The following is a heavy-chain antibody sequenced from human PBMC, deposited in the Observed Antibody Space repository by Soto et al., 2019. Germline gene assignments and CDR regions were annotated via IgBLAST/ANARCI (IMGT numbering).Heavy chain of an antibody. J-gene: IGHJ4*02. CDR2: IYYSGST. V-gene: IGHV4-59*08. CDR1: GGSISSYY. D-gene: IGHD3-16*01. Sequence: QVQLQESGPGLVKPSETLSLTCTVSGGSISSYYWSWIRQPPGKGLEWIGYIYYSGSTNYNPSLKSLVTISVDKTKTLLSRKLSYVTPTDTAVYYFARLYVPGFDYWGQGTLVTVSS. CDR3: ARLYVPGFDY.